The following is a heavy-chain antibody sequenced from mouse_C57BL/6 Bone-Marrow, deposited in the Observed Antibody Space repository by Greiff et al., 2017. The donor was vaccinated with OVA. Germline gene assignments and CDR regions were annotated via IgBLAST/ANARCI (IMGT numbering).Heavy chain of an antibody. Sequence: ESGPGLAKPSQTLSLTRSVTGYPITSDYWNWIRKFPGNKLEYMGYISYSGSTYYNPSIISRISITRDTSKIQHYLQLNSGTTEDAATDYCARGGLRRPYCDFWGQGTTLTVSS. V-gene: IGHV3-8*01. CDR3: ARGGLRRPYCDF. J-gene: IGHJ2*01. CDR1: GYPITSDY. CDR2: ISYSGST. D-gene: IGHD2-2*01.